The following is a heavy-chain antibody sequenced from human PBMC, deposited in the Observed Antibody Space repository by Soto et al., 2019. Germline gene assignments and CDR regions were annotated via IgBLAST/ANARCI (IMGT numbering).Heavy chain of an antibody. CDR2: ISAYNGNT. J-gene: IGHJ4*02. CDR3: ARGDDFWSGLYYFDY. D-gene: IGHD3-3*01. V-gene: IGHV1-18*01. Sequence: ASVKVSCKASGYTFTSYGISWVRQAPGQGLEWMGWISAYNGNTNYAQKLQGRVTMTTDTSTSTAYMELRSLRSDDTAVYYCARGDDFWSGLYYFDYWGQGTLVTVSS. CDR1: GYTFTSYG.